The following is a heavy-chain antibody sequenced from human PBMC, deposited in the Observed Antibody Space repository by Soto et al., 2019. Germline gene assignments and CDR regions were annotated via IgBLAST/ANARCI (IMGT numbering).Heavy chain of an antibody. CDR1: GYTFTNYG. Sequence: QVHLVQSGAEVKKPGASVKVSCKASGYTFTNYGITWVRQAPGQGLDWMGWISAYSGNTDYTQKFQRRVTMTADTSTSTAYMELRSLRSDDTAVYYFTRVGSYCPSSSCFDYWGQGTLVTVSS. D-gene: IGHD2-2*01. CDR3: TRVGSYCPSSSCFDY. V-gene: IGHV1-18*01. J-gene: IGHJ4*02. CDR2: ISAYSGNT.